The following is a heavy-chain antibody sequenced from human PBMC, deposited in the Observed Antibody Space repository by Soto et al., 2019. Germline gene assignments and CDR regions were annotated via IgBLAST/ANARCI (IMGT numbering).Heavy chain of an antibody. V-gene: IGHV5-51*01. CDR2: IYPGDSDI. J-gene: IGHJ6*02. D-gene: IGHD3-22*01. CDR1: GYTFNKYW. CDR3: ARAHSIWGGFYYYFYYGMDV. Sequence: GESLKISCRSSGYTFNKYWIAWLRQMPGKGLEWMGIIYPGDSDIIYSPSFQGQVTISADKSISTAYVQWSSLKASDTAMYYCARAHSIWGGFYYYFYYGMDVWGQGTTVTFSS.